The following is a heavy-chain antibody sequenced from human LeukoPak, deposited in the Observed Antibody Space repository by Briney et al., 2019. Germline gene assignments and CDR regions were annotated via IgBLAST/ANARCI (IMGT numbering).Heavy chain of an antibody. V-gene: IGHV4-59*08. CDR1: GGSISSYY. Sequence: SETLSLTCTVSGGSISSYYWSWIRQPPGKGLEWIGYIYYSGSTKYNPSLRSRVTISVDTSKNQFSLKLTSVTAADTAVYYCARLGVGVVPSAMLGDYYFDYWGQGTLVTVSS. CDR2: IYYSGST. J-gene: IGHJ4*02. D-gene: IGHD2-2*01. CDR3: ARLGVGVVPSAMLGDYYFDY.